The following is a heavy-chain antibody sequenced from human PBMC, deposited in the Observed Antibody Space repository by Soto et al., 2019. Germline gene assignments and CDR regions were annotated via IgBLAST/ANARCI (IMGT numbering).Heavy chain of an antibody. D-gene: IGHD3-9*01. CDR3: AKDRYFDWLLTS. Sequence: EVQLLESGGGLVQPGGSLRLSCAASGFTFSSYAMSWVRQAPGKGLEWVSAISGSGGSTYYADSVKGRFTISRDNCKNTLYMEMNSLRAEDTAVYYGAKDRYFDWLLTSWGQGTLVTVSS. J-gene: IGHJ5*02. CDR2: ISGSGGST. V-gene: IGHV3-23*01. CDR1: GFTFSSYA.